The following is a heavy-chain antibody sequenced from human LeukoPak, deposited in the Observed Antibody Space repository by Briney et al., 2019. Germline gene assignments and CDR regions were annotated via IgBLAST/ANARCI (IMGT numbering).Heavy chain of an antibody. Sequence: GGSLRLSCVASGFTFSSYAMHWVRQAPGKGLEWVAVISYDGSNKYYADSVKGRFTISRDNSKNTLYLQMNSLRAEDTAVYYCARDSDSSGSDAFDIWGQGTMVTVSS. CDR2: ISYDGSNK. J-gene: IGHJ3*02. D-gene: IGHD3-22*01. CDR1: GFTFSSYA. V-gene: IGHV3-30-3*01. CDR3: ARDSDSSGSDAFDI.